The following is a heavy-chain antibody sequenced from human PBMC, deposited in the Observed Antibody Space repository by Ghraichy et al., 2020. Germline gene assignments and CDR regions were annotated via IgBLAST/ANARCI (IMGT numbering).Heavy chain of an antibody. CDR3: ARLALRYFDWTPPGSHFDY. D-gene: IGHD3-9*01. CDR2: IYYSGST. V-gene: IGHV4-59*01. J-gene: IGHJ4*02. CDR1: GGSISSYY. Sequence: SETLSLTCTVSGGSISSYYWSWIRQPPGKGLEWIGYIYYSGSTNYNPSLKSRVTISVDTSKNQFSLKLSSVTAADTAMYYCARLALRYFDWTPPGSHFDYWGQGTLVTVSS.